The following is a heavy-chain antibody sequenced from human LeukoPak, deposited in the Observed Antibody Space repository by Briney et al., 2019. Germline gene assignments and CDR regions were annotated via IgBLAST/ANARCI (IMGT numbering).Heavy chain of an antibody. CDR1: GGSVSSGSYY. Sequence: SETQSLTCTVSGGSVSSGSYYWSWIRQPPGKGLEWIGYIYYSGSTNYNPSLKSRVTISVDTSKNQFSLKLSSVTAADTAVYYCARGVAAAGRSGYYFDYWGQGTLVTVSS. D-gene: IGHD6-13*01. V-gene: IGHV4-61*01. CDR3: ARGVAAAGRSGYYFDY. J-gene: IGHJ4*02. CDR2: IYYSGST.